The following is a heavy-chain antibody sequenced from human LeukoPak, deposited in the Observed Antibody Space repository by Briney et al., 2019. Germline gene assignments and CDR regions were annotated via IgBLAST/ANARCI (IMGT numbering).Heavy chain of an antibody. J-gene: IGHJ4*02. CDR3: ARGWFGDFRLFDY. CDR2: IYHSGST. Sequence: SETLSLTCTVSGGSISSYYWSWIRQPPGKGLEWIGYIYHSGSTYYNPSLKSRVTISVDRSKNQFSLKLSSVTAADTAVYYCARGWFGDFRLFDYWGQGTLVTVSS. D-gene: IGHD3-10*01. CDR1: GGSISSYY. V-gene: IGHV4-59*12.